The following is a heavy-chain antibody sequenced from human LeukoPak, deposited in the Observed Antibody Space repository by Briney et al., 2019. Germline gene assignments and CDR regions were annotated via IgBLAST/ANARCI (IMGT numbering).Heavy chain of an antibody. CDR2: IYYSGST. Sequence: SETLSLTCTDSGGSISSYYWSWIRQPPGKGLEWIGYIYYSGSTNYNPSLKSRVTISVDTSKNQFSLKLSSVTAADTAVYYCARGPADQYYYYYGMDVWGQGTTVTVSS. V-gene: IGHV4-59*08. CDR1: GGSISSYY. CDR3: ARGPADQYYYYYGMDV. J-gene: IGHJ6*02. D-gene: IGHD2-2*01.